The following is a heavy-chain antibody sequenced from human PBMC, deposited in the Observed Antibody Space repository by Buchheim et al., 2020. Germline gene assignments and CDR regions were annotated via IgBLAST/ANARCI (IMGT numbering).Heavy chain of an antibody. J-gene: IGHJ4*02. CDR3: ARFHTVTTWAFDY. CDR2: IYYSGST. Sequence: QLQLQESGPGLVKPSETLSLTCTVSGGSISSSSYYWGWIRQPPGKGLEWIGSIYYSGSTYYNPSLKSRVTISVDTSKNQFSLKLSSVTTADTVVYYCARFHTVTTWAFDYWGQGTL. CDR1: GGSISSSSYY. D-gene: IGHD4-17*01. V-gene: IGHV4-39*01.